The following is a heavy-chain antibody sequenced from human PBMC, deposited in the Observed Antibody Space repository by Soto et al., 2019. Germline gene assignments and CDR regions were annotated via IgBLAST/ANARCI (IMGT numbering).Heavy chain of an antibody. CDR2: ISKSGDST. Sequence: ASLRLSCAASGVTFTSYAMTWVRQVPGEGLQWVSSISKSGDSTYYADSVKGRFTTSRDNSKNTLYLQMNSLRAEDTAIYYCAKGSFGFDYWGQGTLVTVSS. J-gene: IGHJ4*02. CDR3: AKGSFGFDY. D-gene: IGHD3-10*01. V-gene: IGHV3-23*01. CDR1: GVTFTSYA.